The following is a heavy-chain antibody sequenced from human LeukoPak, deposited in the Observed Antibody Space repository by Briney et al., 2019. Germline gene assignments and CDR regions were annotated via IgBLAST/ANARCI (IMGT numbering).Heavy chain of an antibody. CDR3: ARDQRIGGYSYGLTGNFDY. D-gene: IGHD5-18*01. CDR1: GFTLSSYA. CDR2: ISDDGSNK. V-gene: IGHV3-30-3*01. J-gene: IGHJ4*02. Sequence: GGSLRLSCAASGFTLSSYAMHWVRQAPSKGLEWVAVISDDGSNKYYADSVKGRFTISRDNSKNTLYLQMNSLRTEDTAVYYCARDQRIGGYSYGLTGNFDYWGQGTLVTVSS.